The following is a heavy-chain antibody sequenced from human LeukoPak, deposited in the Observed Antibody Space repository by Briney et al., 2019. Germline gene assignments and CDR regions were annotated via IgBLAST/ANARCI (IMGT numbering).Heavy chain of an antibody. Sequence: PGGSLRLSCTASGFAFSSYAMAWVRQAPGKGLEWLSYISSSSKINYADSVKGRFTISRDNAKNSLYLQMISLRDEDTAVYYCARSANPGVHDFDPWGQGTLVTDSS. CDR3: ARSANPGVHDFDP. J-gene: IGHJ5*02. CDR2: ISSSSKI. V-gene: IGHV3-48*02. D-gene: IGHD6-6*01. CDR1: GFAFSSYA.